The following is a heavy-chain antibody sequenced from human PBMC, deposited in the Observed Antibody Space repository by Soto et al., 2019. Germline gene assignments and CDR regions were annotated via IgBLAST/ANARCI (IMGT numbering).Heavy chain of an antibody. CDR2: ISYDGSDK. V-gene: IGHV3-30-3*01. CDR1: GFTLSGYV. D-gene: IGHD5-12*01. Sequence: PGGSLRLSCAACGFTLSGYVLHWVRQAPGKGQEWVALISYDGSDKHYGDSVKGRFPISSDNSKNPLYFQMNSLRADDTAVYYCARDISTMPAYGRKGTLVTVSS. J-gene: IGHJ4*02. CDR3: ARDISTMPAY.